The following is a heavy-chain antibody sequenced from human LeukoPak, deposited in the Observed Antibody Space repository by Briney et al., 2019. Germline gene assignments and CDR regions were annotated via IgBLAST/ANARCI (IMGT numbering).Heavy chain of an antibody. V-gene: IGHV4-34*01. D-gene: IGHD3-10*01. Sequence: PSETLSLTCAVYGGSFSGYYWSWIRQPPGKGLEWIGEINHSGSTNYNPSLKSRVTISVDTSKNQFSLKLSSVTAADTAVYYCARRDDCQGACGSGSYPPTAFDYWGQGTLVTVSS. CDR2: INHSGST. CDR3: ARRDDCQGACGSGSYPPTAFDY. CDR1: GGSFSGYY. J-gene: IGHJ4*02.